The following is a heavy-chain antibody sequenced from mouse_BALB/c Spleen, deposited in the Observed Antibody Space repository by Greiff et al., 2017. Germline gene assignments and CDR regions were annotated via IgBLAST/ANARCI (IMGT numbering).Heavy chain of an antibody. V-gene: IGHV1S130*01. CDR1: GYTFTSSW. CDR2: IHPNSGNT. CDR3: ARGSFDV. J-gene: IGHJ1*01. Sequence: VQLQQSGSVLVRPGASVKLSCKASGYTFTSSWMHWAKQRPGQGLEWIGEIHPNSGNTNYNEKFKGKATLTVDTSSSTAYVDLSSLTSEDSAVYYCARGSFDVWGAGTTVTVSS.